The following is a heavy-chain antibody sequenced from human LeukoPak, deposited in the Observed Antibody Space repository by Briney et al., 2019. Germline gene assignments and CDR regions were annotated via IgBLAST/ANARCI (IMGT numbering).Heavy chain of an antibody. CDR3: VSLRKRGGAFDN. CDR1: GGSVSTYY. Sequence: SETLSLTCTVSGGSVSTYYWSWIRQPAGKGLEWIGHIYTSGNTNYNPSLKSRVTMSVDTSKNQFSLKLTSVTAADTAMYYCVSLRKRGGAFDNWGQGTMVTVSS. CDR2: IYTSGNT. V-gene: IGHV4-4*07. J-gene: IGHJ3*02.